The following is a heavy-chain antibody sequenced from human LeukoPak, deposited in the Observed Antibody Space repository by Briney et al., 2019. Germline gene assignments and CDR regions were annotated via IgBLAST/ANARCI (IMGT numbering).Heavy chain of an antibody. V-gene: IGHV1-2*02. CDR2: SDPNSGGT. CDR3: AKRGGIEAVDMNWFDP. J-gene: IGHJ5*02. Sequence: GASVKVSCKASGYTFTDYYVHWVRQAPGQGLEWMGWSDPNSGGTNYAQKFQGRVTMTRDTSISTAYMELSGLRSDDTAVYYCAKRGGIEAVDMNWFDPWGQGTLVTVSS. D-gene: IGHD6-13*01. CDR1: GYTFTDYY.